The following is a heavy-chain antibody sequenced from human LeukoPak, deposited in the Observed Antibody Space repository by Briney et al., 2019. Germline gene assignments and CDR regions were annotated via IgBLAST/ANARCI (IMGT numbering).Heavy chain of an antibody. CDR3: ARKYYGFWSGPPRNWFDP. V-gene: IGHV1-18*01. Sequence: ASVKVSCKASGYTFTSYGISWVRQAPGQGLEWMGWISAYNGNTNYAQKLQGRVTMTTDTSTSTAYMELRSLRSDDTAVYYCARKYYGFWSGPPRNWFDPWGQGTLVTVSS. CDR1: GYTFTSYG. D-gene: IGHD3-3*01. CDR2: ISAYNGNT. J-gene: IGHJ5*02.